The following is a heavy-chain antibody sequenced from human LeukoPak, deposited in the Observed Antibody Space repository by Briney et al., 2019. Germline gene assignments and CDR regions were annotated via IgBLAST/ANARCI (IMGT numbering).Heavy chain of an antibody. CDR3: ARPRAYDSRDLDY. CDR1: GFTFSSYW. V-gene: IGHV3-74*01. CDR2: IDTDGTDT. J-gene: IGHJ4*02. D-gene: IGHD3-16*01. Sequence: GGSLRLSCAVSGFTFSSYWMHWVRQAPGKGLVWVSRIDTDGTDTAYADSVKGRFTISRDNAKNTLYLQMNSLRAEDTAVYYCARPRAYDSRDLDYWGQGGLVTVSS.